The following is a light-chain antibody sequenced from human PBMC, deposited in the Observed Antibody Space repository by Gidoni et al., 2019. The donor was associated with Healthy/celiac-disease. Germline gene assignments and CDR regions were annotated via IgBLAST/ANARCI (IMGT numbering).Light chain of an antibody. Sequence: DIQMTQSPSSLSAYVGDRVTITCQASQDIINYLKWYQQKPGKATKLLIYDATNLETAVPSRLSGSGSGTDFTGISSSVQTEDIAKYYCQQYDNLRGTFGGGTKVEIK. V-gene: IGKV1-33*01. CDR1: QDIINY. CDR3: QQYDNLRGT. J-gene: IGKJ4*02. CDR2: DAT.